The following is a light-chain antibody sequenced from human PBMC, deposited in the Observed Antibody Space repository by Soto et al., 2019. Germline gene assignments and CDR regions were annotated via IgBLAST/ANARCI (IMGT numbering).Light chain of an antibody. J-gene: IGKJ1*01. Sequence: DIQMTQSPSTLSASVGDRVTITCRASQSINIYLAWYQQKPGKAPKVLIYEASTLQSGVPSRFSGSGSGTEFTLTISSLQPDDFATYYCQLYYTYPWTFGQGIKVEIK. CDR3: QLYYTYPWT. V-gene: IGKV1-5*03. CDR1: QSINIY. CDR2: EAS.